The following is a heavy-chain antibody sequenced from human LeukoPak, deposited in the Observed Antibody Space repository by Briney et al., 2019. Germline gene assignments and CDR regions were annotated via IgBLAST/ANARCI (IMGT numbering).Heavy chain of an antibody. CDR1: GGSITNYY. CDR3: ARGPIVAPAL. J-gene: IGHJ4*02. Sequence: PSETLSLTCTVSGGSITNYYWSWFRQPPGKGLEWTGYFHYSGSTNCNPSLKTRVTISVDTSKTQFSLKLSSVTAADTAVYYCARGPIVAPALWGQGTLVTVSS. V-gene: IGHV4-59*01. CDR2: FHYSGST. D-gene: IGHD3-22*01.